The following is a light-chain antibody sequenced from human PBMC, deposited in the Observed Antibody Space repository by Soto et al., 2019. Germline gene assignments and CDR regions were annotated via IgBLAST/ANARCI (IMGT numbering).Light chain of an antibody. CDR3: SSYTSSSTLDVV. V-gene: IGLV2-14*01. Sequence: QPASVSGSPGQSITISCTGTSSDVGGYDYVSWYQQHPGKTPKLMIYDVSNRPSGVSNRFSGSKSGNTASLTISGLQAEDEADYYCSSYTSSSTLDVVFGGGTKLTVL. CDR1: SSDVGGYDY. J-gene: IGLJ2*01. CDR2: DVS.